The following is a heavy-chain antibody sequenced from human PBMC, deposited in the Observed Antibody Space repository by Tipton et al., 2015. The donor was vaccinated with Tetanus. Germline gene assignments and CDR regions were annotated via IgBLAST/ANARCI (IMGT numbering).Heavy chain of an antibody. V-gene: IGHV4-39*01. D-gene: IGHD3-22*01. CDR1: GGSISSNNYY. CDR2: IHYRGRN. Sequence: TLSLTCSVSGGSISSNNYYWGWIRQPPGKGLEWIGSIHYRGRNYYNPSLKSRVTISVDTSKKQLSLRLSSVTAADTAFYYCARSLGYYDSNGYYYGFFDVWGQGTLVTVSS. J-gene: IGHJ3*01. CDR3: ARSLGYYDSNGYYYGFFDV.